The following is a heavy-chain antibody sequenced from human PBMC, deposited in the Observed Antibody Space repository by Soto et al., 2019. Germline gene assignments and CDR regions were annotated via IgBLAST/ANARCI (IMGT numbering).Heavy chain of an antibody. CDR1: GYTSTSYD. V-gene: IGHV1-8*01. J-gene: IGHJ5*02. CDR2: MNPNSGNT. D-gene: IGHD1-1*01. Sequence: QVQLVQSGAEVKKPGASVKVSCKASGYTSTSYDINWVRQATGQGLVWMGWMNPNSGNTGYAQKFQGRVTMTRNTSISTDYRELSSLRSEDTAGYYCAGGWNGWFDPWGQGTLVTVSS. CDR3: AGGWNGWFDP.